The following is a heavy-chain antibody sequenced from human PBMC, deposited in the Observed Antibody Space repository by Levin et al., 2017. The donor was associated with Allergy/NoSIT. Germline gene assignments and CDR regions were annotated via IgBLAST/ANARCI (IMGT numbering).Heavy chain of an antibody. Sequence: AGGSLRLSCKGSGYSFTSYWIGWVRQMPGKGLEWMGIIYPGDSDTRYSPSFQGQVTISADKSISTAYLQWSSLKASDTAMYYCARRAYSSSWYYYYYYMDVWGKGTTVTVSS. D-gene: IGHD6-13*01. CDR1: GYSFTSYW. V-gene: IGHV5-51*01. CDR3: ARRAYSSSWYYYYYYMDV. J-gene: IGHJ6*03. CDR2: IYPGDSDT.